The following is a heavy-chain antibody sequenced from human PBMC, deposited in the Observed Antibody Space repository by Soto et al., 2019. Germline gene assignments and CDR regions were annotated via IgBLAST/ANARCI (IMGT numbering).Heavy chain of an antibody. CDR3: AREISRY. CDR1: GYTFTSYA. J-gene: IGHJ4*01. CDR2: INAGNGNT. Sequence: ASVKVSCKASGYTFTSYAMHWVRQAPGQRLEWMGWINAGNGNTKYSQKFQVRVTITKDTSATTAYMELSSLRSEDTAVYYCAREISRYWGQGTLVTVSS. D-gene: IGHD2-15*01. V-gene: IGHV1-3*01.